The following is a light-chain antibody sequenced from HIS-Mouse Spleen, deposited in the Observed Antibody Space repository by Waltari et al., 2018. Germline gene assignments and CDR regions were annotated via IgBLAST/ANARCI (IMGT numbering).Light chain of an antibody. CDR2: EVS. CDR1: SSYVGGYNY. J-gene: IGLJ1*01. Sequence: QSALTQPPSASGSPGQSVPISCTGTSSYVGGYNYVSWYQQHPGKAPKLMIYEVSKRPSGVPDRFSGSKSGNTASLTVSGLQAEDEADYYCSSYAGSNNNYVFGTGTKVTVL. CDR3: SSYAGSNNNYV. V-gene: IGLV2-8*01.